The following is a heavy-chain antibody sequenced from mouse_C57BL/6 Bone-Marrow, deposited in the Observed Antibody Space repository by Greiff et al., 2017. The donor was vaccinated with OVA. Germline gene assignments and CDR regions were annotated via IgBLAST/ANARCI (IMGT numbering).Heavy chain of an antibody. Sequence: KESCPASGYTFTSYWMQWVKQRPGQGLEWIGEIDPSDSYTNYNQKFKGKATLTVDTSSSTAYMQLSSLTSEDSAVYYCAYYYGRDFDYWGQGTTLTVSS. J-gene: IGHJ2*01. CDR3: AYYYGRDFDY. CDR1: GYTFTSYW. V-gene: IGHV1-50*01. CDR2: IDPSDSYT. D-gene: IGHD1-1*01.